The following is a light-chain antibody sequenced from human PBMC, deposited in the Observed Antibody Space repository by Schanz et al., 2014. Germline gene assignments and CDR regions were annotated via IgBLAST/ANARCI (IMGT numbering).Light chain of an antibody. CDR3: QQYNNWPLT. CDR1: QSVSSN. V-gene: IGKV3-15*01. Sequence: EIVMTQSPATLSVSPGERATLSCRASQSVSSNLAWYQQKPGQAPRLLIYGASTRATGIPARFSGSGSGTEFTLTISRLEPEDFAVYYCQQYNNWPLTFGPGTKVDIK. CDR2: GAS. J-gene: IGKJ3*01.